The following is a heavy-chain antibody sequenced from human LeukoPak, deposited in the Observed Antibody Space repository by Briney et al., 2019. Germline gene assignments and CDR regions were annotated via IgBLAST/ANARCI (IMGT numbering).Heavy chain of an antibody. Sequence: ASVKVSCKASGYTFTSYYMHWVRQAPGQGLEWMGIINPSGGSTSYAQKFQGRVTMTRDMSTSTVYMELSSLRSEDTAVYYCARDVCSGGSCWYYFDYWGQGTLVTVSS. CDR3: ARDVCSGGSCWYYFDY. CDR1: GYTFTSYY. V-gene: IGHV1-46*01. CDR2: INPSGGST. D-gene: IGHD2-15*01. J-gene: IGHJ4*02.